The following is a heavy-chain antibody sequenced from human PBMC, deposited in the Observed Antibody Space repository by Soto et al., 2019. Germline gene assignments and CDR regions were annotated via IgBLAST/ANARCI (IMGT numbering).Heavy chain of an antibody. CDR3: ARVGWIQLWFALDY. CDR2: ISYDGNNK. Sequence: QVQLVESGGGVVQPGRSLRLSCAASGFTFSSYTMHWVRQAPGKGLEWVAVISYDGNNKYYADSVKGRFTISRDNSKNTLYLQMNSLRAEDTAVYYCARVGWIQLWFALDYWGQGTLVTVSS. J-gene: IGHJ4*02. V-gene: IGHV3-30-3*01. CDR1: GFTFSSYT. D-gene: IGHD5-18*01.